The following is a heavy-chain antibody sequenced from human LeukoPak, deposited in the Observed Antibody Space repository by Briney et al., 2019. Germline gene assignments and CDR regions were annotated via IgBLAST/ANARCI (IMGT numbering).Heavy chain of an antibody. CDR1: RFTFSSYS. CDR3: ARDLHLRAFLW. V-gene: IGHV3-21*01. CDR2: ISSSSSYI. D-gene: IGHD2-21*01. J-gene: IGHJ4*02. Sequence: GGSLRLSCAASRFTFSSYSMNWVRQAPGKGLEWVSSISSSSSYIYYADSVKGRFTISRDNAKNSLYLQMNSLRAEDTAVYYCARDLHLRAFLWWGQGTLVTVSS.